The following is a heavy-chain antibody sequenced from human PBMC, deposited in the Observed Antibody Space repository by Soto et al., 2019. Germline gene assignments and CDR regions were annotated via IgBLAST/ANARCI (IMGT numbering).Heavy chain of an antibody. D-gene: IGHD2-2*01. J-gene: IGHJ4*02. V-gene: IGHV3-23*01. CDR1: GFTFSSYA. CDR3: ARSYCSSSSCYVFDY. CDR2: ISGSGGST. Sequence: GGSLRLSCAASGFTFSSYAMSWVRQAPGKGLEWVSAISGSGGSTYYADSVKGRFTISRDNSKNTLYLQMNSLRAEDTAVYCCARSYCSSSSCYVFDYWGQGTLVTVSS.